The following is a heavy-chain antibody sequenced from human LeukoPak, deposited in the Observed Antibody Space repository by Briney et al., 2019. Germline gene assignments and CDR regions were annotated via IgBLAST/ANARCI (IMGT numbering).Heavy chain of an antibody. CDR3: ARHGTAVAGYWSY. CDR1: GGSISSYY. D-gene: IGHD6-19*01. J-gene: IGHJ4*02. Sequence: PSETLSLTCTVSGGSISSYYWSWIRQPPGKGLEWIGYIYYSGSTNYNPSLKSRATISVDTSKNQFSLKLSSVTAADTAVYYCARHGTAVAGYWSYWGQGTLVTVSS. CDR2: IYYSGST. V-gene: IGHV4-59*08.